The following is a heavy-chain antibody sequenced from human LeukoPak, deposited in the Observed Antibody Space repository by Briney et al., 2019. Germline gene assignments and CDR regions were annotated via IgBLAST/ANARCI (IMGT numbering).Heavy chain of an antibody. V-gene: IGHV4-34*01. CDR3: ARMGWYYDSSGYPLPGFDP. Sequence: PSETLSLTCAVYGGSFSGYYWSWIRQPPGKGLEWIGEINHSGSTNYNPSLKSRVTISVDTSKNQFSLKLSSVTAADTAVYYCARMGWYYDSSGYPLPGFDPWGQGTLVTVPS. J-gene: IGHJ5*02. CDR2: INHSGST. CDR1: GGSFSGYY. D-gene: IGHD3-22*01.